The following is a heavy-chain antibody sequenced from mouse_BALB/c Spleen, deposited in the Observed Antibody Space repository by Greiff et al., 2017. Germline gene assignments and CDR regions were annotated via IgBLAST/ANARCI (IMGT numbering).Heavy chain of an antibody. CDR1: GYTFTSYW. Sequence: EVQLQQSGTVLARPGASVKMSCKASGYTFTSYWMHWVKQRPGQGLEWIGAIYPGNSDTSYNQKFKGKAKLTAVTSTSTAYMELSSLTNEDSAVYYCTRCLLDYYAMDYWGQGTSVTVSS. J-gene: IGHJ4*01. D-gene: IGHD2-10*01. CDR3: TRCLLDYYAMDY. V-gene: IGHV1-5*01. CDR2: IYPGNSDT.